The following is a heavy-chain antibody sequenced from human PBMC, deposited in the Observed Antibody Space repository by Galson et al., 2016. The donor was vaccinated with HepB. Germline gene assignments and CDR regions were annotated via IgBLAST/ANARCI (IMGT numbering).Heavy chain of an antibody. CDR2: IKTDGSIT. J-gene: IGHJ4*02. V-gene: IGHV3-74*01. Sequence: SLRLSCAASGFTFSNYWMYWVRQAPGKGLVWVSRIKTDGSITGYADSVKGRFTISRANGKKTMYLQMNSPRAEDKALYSCARGRRGAISDFFDSWGQGTLVTVSS. CDR3: ARGRRGAISDFFDS. D-gene: IGHD3-10*01. CDR1: GFTFSNYW.